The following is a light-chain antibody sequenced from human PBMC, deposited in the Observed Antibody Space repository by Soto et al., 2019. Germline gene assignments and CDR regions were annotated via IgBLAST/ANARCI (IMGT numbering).Light chain of an antibody. CDR2: GAS. CDR1: QSVSTN. V-gene: IGKV3-15*01. CDR3: QQYANSPPWT. J-gene: IGKJ1*01. Sequence: EIVMTQSPATLSGSPGERATLSCRASQSVSTNLAWYQQNPGQAPRLLIFGASTRATGIPARFSGSGSGTEFTLSICSLQSDDFAVYYCQQYANSPPWTFGQGTKV.